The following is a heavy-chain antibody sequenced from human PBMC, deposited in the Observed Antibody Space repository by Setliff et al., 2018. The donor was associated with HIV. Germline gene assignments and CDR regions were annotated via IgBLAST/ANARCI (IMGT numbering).Heavy chain of an antibody. J-gene: IGHJ1*01. V-gene: IGHV4-39*07. CDR3: ARWGDGFNSYDS. CDR2: IYHSGNT. D-gene: IGHD3-22*01. CDR1: GGSASNSRYY. Sequence: PSETLSLTCTVSGGSASNSRYYWAWIRQPPGKGLEWIASIYHSGNTYYNPSLKSRVTISVDTSKNQFSLRLSSVTAADTAVYYCARWGDGFNSYDSWGQGTLVTVSS.